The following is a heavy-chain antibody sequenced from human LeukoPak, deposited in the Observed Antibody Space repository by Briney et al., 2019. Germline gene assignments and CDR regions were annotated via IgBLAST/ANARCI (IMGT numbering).Heavy chain of an antibody. J-gene: IGHJ4*02. CDR2: IKSKTDGGTT. CDR1: GFTFSNAW. CDR3: ATGGTPYDFWSGYYNSYLSF. V-gene: IGHV3-15*07. D-gene: IGHD3-3*01. Sequence: GGSLRLPCAASGFTFSNAWMNWVRQAPGKGLEWVGRIKSKTDGGTTGYAAPVKGRFTISRDDSKNTLYLQMNSLKTEDTAVYYCATGGTPYDFWSGYYNSYLSFWGQGTLVTVSS.